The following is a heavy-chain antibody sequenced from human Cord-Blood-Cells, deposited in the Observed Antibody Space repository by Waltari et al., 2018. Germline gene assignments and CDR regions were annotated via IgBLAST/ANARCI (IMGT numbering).Heavy chain of an antibody. V-gene: IGHV4-34*01. Sequence: QVQILPWGAGLLKPSETLSLTCAVNGGSFSDYYWSWIRQPPGKGLEWIGEINHSGSTNYNPSLKSRVTISVDTSKNQFSLKLSSVTAADTAVYYCARVGYGSGSYYYYYYMDVWGKGTTVTVSS. CDR2: INHSGST. CDR1: GGSFSDYY. CDR3: ARVGYGSGSYYYYYYMDV. D-gene: IGHD3-10*01. J-gene: IGHJ6*03.